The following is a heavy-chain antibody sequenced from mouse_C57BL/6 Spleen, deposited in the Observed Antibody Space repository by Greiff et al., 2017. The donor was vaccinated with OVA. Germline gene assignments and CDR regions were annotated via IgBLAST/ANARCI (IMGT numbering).Heavy chain of an antibody. V-gene: IGHV5-9-1*02. Sequence: EVQGVESGEGLVKPGGSLKLSCAASGFTFSSYAMSWVRQTPEKRLEWVAYISSGGDYIYYADTVKGRFTISRDNARNTLYLQMSSLKSEDTAMYYRTRDSNYYGSSYEAYWGQGTLVTVSA. D-gene: IGHD1-1*01. CDR3: TRDSNYYGSSYEAY. CDR1: GFTFSSYA. J-gene: IGHJ3*01. CDR2: ISSGGDYI.